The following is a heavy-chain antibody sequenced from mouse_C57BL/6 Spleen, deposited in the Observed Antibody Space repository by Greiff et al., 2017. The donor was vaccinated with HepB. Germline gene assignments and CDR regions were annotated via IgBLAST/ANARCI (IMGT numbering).Heavy chain of an antibody. J-gene: IGHJ1*03. Sequence: EVKLQQSGPELVKPGASVKISCKASGYTFTDYYMNWVKQSHGKSLEWIGDINPNNGGTSYNQKFKGKATLTVDKSSSTAYMELRSLTSEDSAVYYCAREYYGSSHWYFDVWGTGTTVTVSS. V-gene: IGHV1-26*01. D-gene: IGHD1-1*01. CDR3: AREYYGSSHWYFDV. CDR1: GYTFTDYY. CDR2: INPNNGGT.